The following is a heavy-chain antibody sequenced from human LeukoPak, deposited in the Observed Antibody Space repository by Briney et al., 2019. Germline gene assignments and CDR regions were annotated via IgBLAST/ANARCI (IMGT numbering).Heavy chain of an antibody. CDR2: ISYSGNT. CDR3: AREEAGRGSSPFDY. D-gene: IGHD6-6*01. CDR1: GGSIGSHY. V-gene: IGHV4-59*11. J-gene: IGHJ4*02. Sequence: PSETLSLTCTVSGGSIGSHYWGWIRQPPGKGLEWIGYISYSGNTKYNPSLKSRVTISLDTSKDQFSLRLSSVTLADTAVYYCAREEAGRGSSPFDYWGQGTLVTVSS.